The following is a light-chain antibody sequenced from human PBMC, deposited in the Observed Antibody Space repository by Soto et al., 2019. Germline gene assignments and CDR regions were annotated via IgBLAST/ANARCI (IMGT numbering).Light chain of an antibody. CDR3: QQYNNWPPEYT. J-gene: IGKJ2*01. CDR2: DSS. CDR1: QSVRNK. V-gene: IGKV3-15*01. Sequence: EIVMTQSPATLSVSPGERVTLSCRASQSVRNKLAWYQQKPGQTPRLLIYDSSSRATGIPARFSGSGSGTEFTPTISSRQSEDFAVYYCQQYNNWPPEYTFGQGTKLEIK.